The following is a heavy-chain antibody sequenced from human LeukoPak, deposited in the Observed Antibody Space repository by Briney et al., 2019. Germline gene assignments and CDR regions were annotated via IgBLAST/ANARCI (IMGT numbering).Heavy chain of an antibody. V-gene: IGHV3-48*03. CDR3: AKDPFPSMVRGIALDY. Sequence: GGSLRLSCAASGFTFSSYEMNWVRQAPGKGLEWVSYISSSGSTEYYADSVKGRFTISRDNSKNTLYLQMNSLRAEDTAVYYCAKDPFPSMVRGIALDYWGQGTLVTVSS. J-gene: IGHJ4*02. CDR2: ISSSGSTE. CDR1: GFTFSSYE. D-gene: IGHD3-10*01.